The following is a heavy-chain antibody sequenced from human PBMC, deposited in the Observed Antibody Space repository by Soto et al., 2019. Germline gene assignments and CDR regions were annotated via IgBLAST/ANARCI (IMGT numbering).Heavy chain of an antibody. J-gene: IGHJ5*02. CDR1: GFTFSSYS. CDR2: ISSSSSTI. CDR3: ARVYSSSWYRWFDP. V-gene: IGHV3-48*01. Sequence: GGSLRLSCAASGFTFSSYSMNWVRQAPGKGLEWVSYISSSSSTIYYADSVKGRFTISRDNAKNSLYLQMNSLRAEDTAVYYCARVYSSSWYRWFDPWGQGTLVTVSS. D-gene: IGHD6-13*01.